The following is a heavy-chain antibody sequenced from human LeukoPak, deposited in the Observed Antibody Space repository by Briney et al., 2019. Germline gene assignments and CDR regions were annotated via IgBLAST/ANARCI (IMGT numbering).Heavy chain of an antibody. CDR3: ARDRADFWSGYPPRHYGMDV. CDR1: GGTFSSYA. V-gene: IGHV1-69*04. J-gene: IGHJ6*02. D-gene: IGHD3-3*01. Sequence: SVKVSCKASGGTFSSYAISWVRQAPGQGLEWMGRIIPILGIANYAQKFQGRVTITADKSTSTAYMELSSLRSEDTAVYYCARDRADFWSGYPPRHYGMDVWGQGTTVTVS. CDR2: IIPILGIA.